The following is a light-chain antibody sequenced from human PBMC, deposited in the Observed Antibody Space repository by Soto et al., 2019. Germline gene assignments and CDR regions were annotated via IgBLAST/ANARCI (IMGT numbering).Light chain of an antibody. V-gene: IGKV3-15*01. CDR1: ESVSNN. CDR3: QQYNKWPLT. J-gene: IGKJ4*01. CDR2: HAS. Sequence: EIVMTQSPATLSVSPGERATLSCRASESVSNNLAWYQQKPGQAPRLLIYHASTRATGIPARFSGSGSGTELTLTITSLQPEDSAAYYWQQYNKWPLTFGGGTRVEIK.